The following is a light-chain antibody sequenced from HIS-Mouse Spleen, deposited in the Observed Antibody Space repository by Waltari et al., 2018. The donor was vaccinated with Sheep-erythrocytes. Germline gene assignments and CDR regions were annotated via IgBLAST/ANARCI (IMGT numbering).Light chain of an antibody. CDR1: SSDVGGYNY. Sequence: QSALTQPRSVSGSPGQSVTISCTGTSSDVGGYNYFSWYHQHPGKAPKLMIYDVSKRPSGVPDRFSGSKSGNTASLTISGLQAEDEADYYCCSYAGSYNHVFATGTKVTVL. CDR2: DVS. CDR3: CSYAGSYNHV. J-gene: IGLJ1*01. V-gene: IGLV2-11*01.